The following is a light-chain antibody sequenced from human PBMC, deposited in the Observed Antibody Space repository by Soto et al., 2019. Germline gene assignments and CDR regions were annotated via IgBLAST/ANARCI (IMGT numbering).Light chain of an antibody. CDR2: QDR. J-gene: IGLJ1*01. V-gene: IGLV3-1*01. Sequence: SYELTQPPSVSVSPGQTATITCSGDKLGGKFASWYQQKPGKPPVLVIYQDRRRPSGIPERFSGSDSGNTATLTISGAQAIDEADYYCQAWDSRTAVFGPGTKVTVL. CDR3: QAWDSRTAV. CDR1: KLGGKF.